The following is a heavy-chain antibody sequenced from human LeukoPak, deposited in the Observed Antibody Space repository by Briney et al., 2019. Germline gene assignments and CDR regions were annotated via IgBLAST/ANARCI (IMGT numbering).Heavy chain of an antibody. Sequence: GGSLRLSCAASGFTFSSYSMNWVRQAPGKGLEWVSYISSSSSTIYYADSVKGRFTISRDNAKNSLYLQMNSLRAEDTAVYYCARHVGRYSSSWYLLTGIPLSYYYYMDVWGKGTTVTISS. V-gene: IGHV3-48*01. J-gene: IGHJ6*03. CDR1: GFTFSSYS. D-gene: IGHD6-13*01. CDR3: ARHVGRYSSSWYLLTGIPLSYYYYMDV. CDR2: ISSSSSTI.